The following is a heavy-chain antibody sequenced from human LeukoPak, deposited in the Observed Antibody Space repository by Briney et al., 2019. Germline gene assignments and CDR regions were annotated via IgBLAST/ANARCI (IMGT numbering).Heavy chain of an antibody. Sequence: GGSLRLSCAASGFTFSSYWMHWVRQAPGKGLVWVSRINSDGSSTSYADSVKGRFTISRDNAKNTLYLQMNSLRAEDTAVYYCARDFFDTYYDFWSGYYIRSNPIDYWGQGTLVTVSS. CDR1: GFTFSSYW. CDR3: ARDFFDTYYDFWSGYYIRSNPIDY. V-gene: IGHV3-74*01. D-gene: IGHD3-3*01. CDR2: INSDGSST. J-gene: IGHJ4*02.